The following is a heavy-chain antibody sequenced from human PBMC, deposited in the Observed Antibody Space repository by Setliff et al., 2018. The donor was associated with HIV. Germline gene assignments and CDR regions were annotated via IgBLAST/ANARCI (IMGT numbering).Heavy chain of an antibody. CDR3: ARDPSCSSTSCYAGWFDP. D-gene: IGHD2-2*01. CDR2: ISAYNGNA. J-gene: IGHJ5*02. CDR1: GYTFTSYG. V-gene: IGHV1-18*01. Sequence: ASVKVSCKASGYTFTSYGISWVRQAPGQGLEWMGWISAYNGNANYAQKLQGRVTMTTDTSTSTAYMELRSLRSDDTAVYYCARDPSCSSTSCYAGWFDPWGQGTLVTVSS.